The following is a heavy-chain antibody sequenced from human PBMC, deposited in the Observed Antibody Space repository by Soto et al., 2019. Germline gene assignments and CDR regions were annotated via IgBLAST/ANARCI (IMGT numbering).Heavy chain of an antibody. D-gene: IGHD6-19*01. V-gene: IGHV3-48*01. J-gene: IGHJ4*02. CDR3: TKGWLDY. CDR2: ITSSGGAM. CDR1: GFTFSSYT. Sequence: EVQLVDSGGALVQPGGSLGLSCAASGFTFSSYTMTWVRQAPGKGLEWVSSITSSGGAMYYADSVQGRFTVSRDNAKSSLYLQMNSLTAEDTAVYYCTKGWLDYWGQGSLVTVSS.